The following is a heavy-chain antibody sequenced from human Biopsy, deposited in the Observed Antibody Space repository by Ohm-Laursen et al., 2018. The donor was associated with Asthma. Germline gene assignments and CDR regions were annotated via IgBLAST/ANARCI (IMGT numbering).Heavy chain of an antibody. J-gene: IGHJ5*02. Sequence: ASVKVSCKASGYTFTGYYMHWVRQAPGQGLEWMGRINPNSGGTNYAQKFQGRVTMTRDTSISTAYMELSRLRSDDTTVYYCAREGITGTTAWFDPWGQGTLVTVSS. CDR2: INPNSGGT. V-gene: IGHV1-2*06. CDR3: AREGITGTTAWFDP. CDR1: GYTFTGYY. D-gene: IGHD1-7*01.